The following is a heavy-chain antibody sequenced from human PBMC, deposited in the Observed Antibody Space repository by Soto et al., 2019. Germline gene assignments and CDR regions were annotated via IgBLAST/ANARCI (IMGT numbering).Heavy chain of an antibody. CDR1: GFTFSSYA. J-gene: IGHJ6*02. Sequence: GGSLRLSCAASGFTFSSYAMSWVRQAPGKGLEWVSTISGSGGNAYYADSVKGRFSISRDNSKNTLRLQMNSLRADDTAVYYCAKDGASGSYPPYYYFGMDVWGQGTTVTVSS. CDR3: AKDGASGSYPPYYYFGMDV. D-gene: IGHD1-26*01. V-gene: IGHV3-23*01. CDR2: ISGSGGNA.